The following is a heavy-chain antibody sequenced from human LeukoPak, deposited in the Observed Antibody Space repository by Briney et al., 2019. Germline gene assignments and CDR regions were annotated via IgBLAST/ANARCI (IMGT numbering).Heavy chain of an antibody. Sequence: SETLSLTCTVSGGSISNYYWSWIRQPPGKGLEWIGEINHSGSTNYNPSLKSRVTISVDTSKNQFSLKLSSVTAADTAVYYCARGFPGLAAAGNDYWGRGTPVTVSS. CDR2: INHSGST. CDR3: ARGFPGLAAAGNDY. D-gene: IGHD6-13*01. CDR1: GGSISNYY. V-gene: IGHV4-34*01. J-gene: IGHJ4*02.